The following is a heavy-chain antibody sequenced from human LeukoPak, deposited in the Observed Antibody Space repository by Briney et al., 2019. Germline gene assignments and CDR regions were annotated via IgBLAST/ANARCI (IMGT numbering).Heavy chain of an antibody. CDR3: ARCDSSRWNGIDY. CDR2: INSGGNT. V-gene: IGHV3-53*01. D-gene: IGHD6-13*01. Sequence: GGSLRLSCAASGLTVRSNYMGWVRQAPGKGLEWVSVINSGGNTYYADSVKGRFTISRDNSRNTMDLQMNSLRAEDTAVYYCARCDSSRWNGIDYWGQGTLVTVSS. CDR1: GLTVRSNY. J-gene: IGHJ4*02.